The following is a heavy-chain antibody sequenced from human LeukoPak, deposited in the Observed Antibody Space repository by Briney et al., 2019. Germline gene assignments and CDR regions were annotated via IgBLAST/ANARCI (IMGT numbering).Heavy chain of an antibody. D-gene: IGHD7-27*01. J-gene: IGHJ4*02. CDR1: GGSVTDYY. Sequence: SETLSLTCTVSGGSVTDYYWSWIRQSPGKGLEWIGYIYYTGTSCNPSLKSRVTISADTSKNQFSLKLISVTAADTAVYYCASRKLGNDYWGQGTLVTVSS. V-gene: IGHV4-59*02. CDR3: ASRKLGNDY. CDR2: IYYTGT.